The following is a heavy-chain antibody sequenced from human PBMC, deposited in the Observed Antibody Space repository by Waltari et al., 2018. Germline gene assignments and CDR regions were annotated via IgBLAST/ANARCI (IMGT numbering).Heavy chain of an antibody. CDR3: ARGTRILGWYSHFDY. D-gene: IGHD6-19*01. V-gene: IGHV3-33*01. J-gene: IGHJ4*02. CDR2: RWYDGSNK. Sequence: QVQLVESGGGVVQPGRSLRLSCAASGFTFSSYGMHWVRQAPGKGLEGVAVRWYDGSNKYYADSVKGRFTISRDNSKNTLYLQMISLRADDTAVYYCARGTRILGWYSHFDYWGQGTLVTVSS. CDR1: GFTFSSYG.